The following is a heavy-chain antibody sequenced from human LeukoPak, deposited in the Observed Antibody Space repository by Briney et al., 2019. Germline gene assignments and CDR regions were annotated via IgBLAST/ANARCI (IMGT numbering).Heavy chain of an antibody. J-gene: IGHJ4*02. D-gene: IGHD5-18*01. V-gene: IGHV3-21*01. CDR2: TSSRSKYI. Sequence: GGSLRLSCAASGFTLSSYSMNWVRQAPGKGLEWVSSTSSRSKYIYNADSVKGRFTISRDNAKNSLYLQMDSLRVEDTAVYYCARALAYSYGSMDYWGQGTLVTVSS. CDR3: ARALAYSYGSMDY. CDR1: GFTLSSYS.